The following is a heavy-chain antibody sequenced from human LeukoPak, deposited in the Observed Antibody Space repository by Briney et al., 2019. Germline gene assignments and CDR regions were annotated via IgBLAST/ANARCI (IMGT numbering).Heavy chain of an antibody. CDR3: ASQYYGSGSYYLY. Sequence: GESLKISCKGSGYSFTSYWIGWVRQMPGKGLEWMGIIYPGDSDTRYSPSFQGQVTISADKSINTAYLQWSSLKASDTAMYYCASQYYGSGSYYLYWGQGTLVTVSS. D-gene: IGHD3-10*01. J-gene: IGHJ4*02. V-gene: IGHV5-51*01. CDR2: IYPGDSDT. CDR1: GYSFTSYW.